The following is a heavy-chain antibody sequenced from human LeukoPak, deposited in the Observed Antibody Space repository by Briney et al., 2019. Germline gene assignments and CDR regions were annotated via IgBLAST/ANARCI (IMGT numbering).Heavy chain of an antibody. Sequence: SETLSLTCTVSGGSISSYYWSWIRQPPGKGLEWIGYIYYSGSTNYNPSLKSRVTISVDTSKNQFSLKLSSVTAADTAVYYCARVSIGGSYYWFDPWGQGTLVTVSS. CDR1: GGSISSYY. V-gene: IGHV4-59*01. J-gene: IGHJ5*02. D-gene: IGHD1-26*01. CDR2: IYYSGST. CDR3: ARVSIGGSYYWFDP.